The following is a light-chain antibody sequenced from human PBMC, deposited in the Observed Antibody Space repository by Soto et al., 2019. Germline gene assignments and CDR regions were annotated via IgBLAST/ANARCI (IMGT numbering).Light chain of an antibody. V-gene: IGKV3D-15*01. J-gene: IGKJ5*01. CDR2: GAS. Sequence: EIVMTQSPATLSVNQGERATLSCRASQSVSRNLAWYQQKPGQAPRLLIYGASSRATGLPARFSATGSETDVTLPISGLQSEHSAVDFCRQYNNWPFSFGQGTRLEIK. CDR3: RQYNNWPFS. CDR1: QSVSRN.